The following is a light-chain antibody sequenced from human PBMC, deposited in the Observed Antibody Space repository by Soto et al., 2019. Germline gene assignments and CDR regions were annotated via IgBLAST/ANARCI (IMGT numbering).Light chain of an antibody. CDR1: QNVNNHY. Sequence: ENVLTQSPGTRSLSPGERATLSCRASQNVNNHYLAWYQHKPGQAPRLLVYGASRRAAAIPDRFSASGSGTDFTLSISRLEPEDFAVYHCQQFGSLPYTFGQGTKVDIK. V-gene: IGKV3-20*01. CDR2: GAS. CDR3: QQFGSLPYT. J-gene: IGKJ2*01.